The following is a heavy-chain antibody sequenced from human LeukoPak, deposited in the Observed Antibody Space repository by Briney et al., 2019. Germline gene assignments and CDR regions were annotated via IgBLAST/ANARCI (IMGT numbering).Heavy chain of an antibody. CDR1: GFTFSSYA. V-gene: IGHV3-30-3*02. CDR3: PRGPDFDY. Sequence: PGGSLRLSCAASGFTFSSYAMHWVRQAPGKGLEWVAVISYDGSNKYYADSVKGRFTISRDNSKNTLYLQMNSLRAEDTAVYYCPRGPDFDYWGQGTLVTVSS. J-gene: IGHJ4*02. CDR2: ISYDGSNK.